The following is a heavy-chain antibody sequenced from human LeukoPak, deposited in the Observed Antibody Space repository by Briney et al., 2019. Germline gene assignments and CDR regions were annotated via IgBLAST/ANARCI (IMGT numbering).Heavy chain of an antibody. J-gene: IGHJ4*02. D-gene: IGHD3-22*01. CDR3: ASKYSYYYDSIDY. Sequence: SETLSLTCTVSGDSFSSYYWSWIRQPPGKGLEWIGYIYHSGSTNYNPSLKSRVTISVDTSKNQFSLKLYSVTAADTAVYYCASKYSYYYDSIDYWGQGTLVTVSS. V-gene: IGHV4-59*08. CDR2: IYHSGST. CDR1: GDSFSSYY.